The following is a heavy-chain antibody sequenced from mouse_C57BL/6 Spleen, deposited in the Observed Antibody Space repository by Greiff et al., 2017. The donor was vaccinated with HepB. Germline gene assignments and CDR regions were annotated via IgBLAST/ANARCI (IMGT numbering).Heavy chain of an antibody. D-gene: IGHD2-2*01. CDR2: IYPGSGST. V-gene: IGHV1-55*01. CDR3: ARLGDPMVTSYYAMDY. J-gene: IGHJ4*01. CDR1: GYTFTSYW. Sequence: QVQLQQPGAELVKPGASVKMSCKASGYTFTSYWITWVKQRPGQGLEWIGDIYPGSGSTNYNEKFKSKATLTVDTSSSTAYMQLSSLTSEDSAVYYCARLGDPMVTSYYAMDYWGQGTSVTVSS.